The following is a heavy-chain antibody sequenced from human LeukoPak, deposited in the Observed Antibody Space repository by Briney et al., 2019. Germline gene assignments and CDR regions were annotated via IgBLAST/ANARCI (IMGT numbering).Heavy chain of an antibody. Sequence: PSETLSLTCTVSGVSISSSNSYWGWIRQPPGKGLEWIGSIYYSGNTYYNASLKSQVSISIDTSKNQFSLRLTSVTAADTAVYYCASQQQLVLYYYYYMDVWGKGTTVTISS. CDR2: IYYSGNT. D-gene: IGHD6-13*01. CDR3: ASQQQLVLYYYYYMDV. V-gene: IGHV4-39*01. J-gene: IGHJ6*03. CDR1: GVSISSSNSY.